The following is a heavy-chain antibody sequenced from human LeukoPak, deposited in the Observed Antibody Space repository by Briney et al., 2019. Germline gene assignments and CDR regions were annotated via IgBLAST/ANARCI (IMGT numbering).Heavy chain of an antibody. V-gene: IGHV5-10-1*01. CDR1: GYTFTSYY. Sequence: GASVKVSCKASGYTFTSYYMHWVRQMPGKGLEWMGRIDPSDSYTKYSPSFQGHVTISGDESISTAYLQWSSLKASDTAMYYCARHFLGELPDMDVWGQGTTVTVSS. D-gene: IGHD1-26*01. CDR2: IDPSDSYT. CDR3: ARHFLGELPDMDV. J-gene: IGHJ6*02.